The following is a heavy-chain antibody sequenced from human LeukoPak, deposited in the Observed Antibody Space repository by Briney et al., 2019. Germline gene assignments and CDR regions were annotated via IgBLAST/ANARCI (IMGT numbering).Heavy chain of an antibody. CDR3: ARKPIYDSSGYYAADI. D-gene: IGHD3-22*01. J-gene: IGHJ3*02. Sequence: AGGSLRLSCAASGFTFDDYAMFWVRQAPGKGLEWVSSISWNSGIITYADSVKGRFTISRDNAKNSLYLQMNSLRAEDTAVYYCARKPIYDSSGYYAADIWGQGTMVTVSS. CDR2: ISWNSGII. CDR1: GFTFDDYA. V-gene: IGHV3-9*01.